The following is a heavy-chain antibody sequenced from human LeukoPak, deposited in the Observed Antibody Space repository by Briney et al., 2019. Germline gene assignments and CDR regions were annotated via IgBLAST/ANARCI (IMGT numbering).Heavy chain of an antibody. J-gene: IGHJ6*02. CDR1: GFTFSTYG. Sequence: GRSLRLSCAASGFTFSTYGMHWVPQAPGKGLKWVADISYDGSIKYYPDSVKGRFTISRDNSKNTLYLQMNSLRAEDTAVYYCAKRTKVGATTYFYYGMDVWGQGTTVTVSS. CDR3: AKRTKVGATTYFYYGMDV. V-gene: IGHV3-30*18. D-gene: IGHD1-26*01. CDR2: ISYDGSIK.